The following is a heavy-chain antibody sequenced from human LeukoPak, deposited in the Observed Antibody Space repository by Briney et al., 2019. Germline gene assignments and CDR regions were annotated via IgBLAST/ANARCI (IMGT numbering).Heavy chain of an antibody. CDR2: VDHTGST. V-gene: IGHV4-59*12. J-gene: IGHJ6*03. Sequence: QSSETLSLTCSVSDDSITMYYWTWIRQPPGKGLEWIGYVDHTGSTNFNPSLNGRVSISRDTTKNLFSLRLRSVTAADTAVYYCAREGRFGEFFYYYYMDVWGKGTTVTISS. CDR1: DDSITMYY. D-gene: IGHD3-10*01. CDR3: AREGRFGEFFYYYYMDV.